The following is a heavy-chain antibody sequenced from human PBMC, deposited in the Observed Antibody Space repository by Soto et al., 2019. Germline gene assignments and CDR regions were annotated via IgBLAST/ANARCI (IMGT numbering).Heavy chain of an antibody. CDR2: ISAYNGNT. J-gene: IGHJ5*02. D-gene: IGHD2-15*01. CDR1: GYTFTSYG. V-gene: IGHV1-18*01. Sequence: GASVKVSCKASGYTFTSYGISWVRQAPGQGLEWMGWISAYNGNTNYAQKLQGRVTMTTDTSTSTAYMELRSLRSDDTAVYYCARDRCSGGSCYGPSGFDPWSQGTLVTVSS. CDR3: ARDRCSGGSCYGPSGFDP.